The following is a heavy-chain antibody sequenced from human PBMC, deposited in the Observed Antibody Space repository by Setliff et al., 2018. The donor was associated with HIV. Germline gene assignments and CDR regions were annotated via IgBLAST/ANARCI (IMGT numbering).Heavy chain of an antibody. CDR2: ISAGKGEA. CDR1: GYTFTANT. Sequence: GASVKVSCKASGYTFTANTIHWVRQAPGQRLGWMGCISAGKGEATYSQESQGRVTFTRDTSATTAYMELSSLISEDTAVYYCARGVGSSWFENWGQGTPVTVSS. CDR3: ARGVGSSWFEN. V-gene: IGHV1-3*03. D-gene: IGHD6-13*01. J-gene: IGHJ5*02.